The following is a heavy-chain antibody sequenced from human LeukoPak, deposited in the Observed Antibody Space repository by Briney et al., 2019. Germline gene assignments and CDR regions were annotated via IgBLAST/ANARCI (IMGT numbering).Heavy chain of an antibody. CDR1: GDSISSYY. D-gene: IGHD1-26*01. CDR3: ARDLGGSYYYFDY. CDR2: IYYSGST. J-gene: IGHJ4*02. Sequence: SETLSLTCTVSGDSISSYYLSWIRQPPGKGLEWIGYIYYSGSTNYNPSLKSRVTISVDTSKNQFSLKLSSVTAADTAVYYCARDLGGSYYYFDYWGQGTLVTVSS. V-gene: IGHV4-59*01.